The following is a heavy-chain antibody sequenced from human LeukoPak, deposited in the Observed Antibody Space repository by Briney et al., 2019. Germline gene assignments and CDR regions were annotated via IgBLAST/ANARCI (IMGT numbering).Heavy chain of an antibody. J-gene: IGHJ4*02. CDR1: GHSISRTNYY. Sequence: AVTLSLTCTLSGHSISRTNYYWAWLRKPPGKGLERLGSIYYTGSTHYSPSLKSRVTISVDKSKNQFSLKLSSVTAADTAVYYCARALVVVVAPNLIRSYYFDYWGQGTLVTVSS. CDR3: ARALVVVVAPNLIRSYYFDY. D-gene: IGHD2-15*01. V-gene: IGHV4-39*07. CDR2: IYYTGST.